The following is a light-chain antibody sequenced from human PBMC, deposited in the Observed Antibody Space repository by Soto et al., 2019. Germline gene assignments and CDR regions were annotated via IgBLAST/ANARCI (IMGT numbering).Light chain of an antibody. CDR3: QQFNSYSGT. J-gene: IGKJ1*01. Sequence: DIQMTQSPSTLSASVGDRVIITCRASQRISSWLAWYQQKPGKPPKLLIYDASSLESGVPSRFSGSGSGTEFTLPISSLQPDDFATYYCQQFNSYSGTFGQGTKVEIK. CDR1: QRISSW. V-gene: IGKV1-5*01. CDR2: DAS.